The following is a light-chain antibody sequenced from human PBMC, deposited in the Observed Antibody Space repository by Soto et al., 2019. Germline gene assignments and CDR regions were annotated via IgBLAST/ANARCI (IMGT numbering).Light chain of an antibody. V-gene: IGKV1-5*03. CDR3: QQYHSFPWT. CDR1: QSISSW. J-gene: IGKJ1*01. CDR2: KAS. Sequence: DIQMTQSPSTLYASVGDRVTITCRASQSISSWLAWYQQKPGKAPKLLIYKASSLQGGVPSRFSGSGSGTEFTLTIIGLQPDDFASYHCQQYHSFPWTFGQGTKVDIK.